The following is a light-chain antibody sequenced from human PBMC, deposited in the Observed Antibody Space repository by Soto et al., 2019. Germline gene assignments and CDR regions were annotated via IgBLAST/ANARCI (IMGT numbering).Light chain of an antibody. CDR2: DAS. J-gene: IGKJ5*01. CDR3: QQRSNWPS. Sequence: PGERATLSCRASQSVSSYLAWYQQKPGQAPRLLIYDASNRATGIPARFSGSGSGADFTLTISSLEPEDFAVYYCQQRSNWPSFGQGTRLEIK. V-gene: IGKV3-11*01. CDR1: QSVSSY.